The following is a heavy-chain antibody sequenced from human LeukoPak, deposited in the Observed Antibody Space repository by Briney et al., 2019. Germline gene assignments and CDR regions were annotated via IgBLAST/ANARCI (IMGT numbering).Heavy chain of an antibody. CDR2: ISWNSGSI. Sequence: GGSLRLSCAASGFTFDDYAMHWVRQAPGKGLEWVSGISWNSGSIGYADSVKGRFTISRDNAKNSLYLQMNSLRAEDTALYYCAKDRVLYYYDSSGYSPGGYYYGMDVWGQGTTVTVSS. V-gene: IGHV3-9*01. J-gene: IGHJ6*02. CDR1: GFTFDDYA. D-gene: IGHD3-22*01. CDR3: AKDRVLYYYDSSGYSPGGYYYGMDV.